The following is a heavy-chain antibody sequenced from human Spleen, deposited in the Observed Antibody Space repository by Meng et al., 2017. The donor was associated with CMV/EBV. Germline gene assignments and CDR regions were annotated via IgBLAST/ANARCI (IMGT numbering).Heavy chain of an antibody. Sequence: QVQLVKSGAEVQKPGTSVKVSCKASGYTFTSYGTSWVRQAPGQGLEWMGWISAYNGNTNYAQKLQGRVTMTTDTSTSTAYMELRSLRSDDTAVYYCARVEVVYYYDSSGYYPEDYWGQGTLVTVSS. CDR1: GYTFTSYG. CDR2: ISAYNGNT. D-gene: IGHD3-22*01. V-gene: IGHV1-18*01. CDR3: ARVEVVYYYDSSGYYPEDY. J-gene: IGHJ4*02.